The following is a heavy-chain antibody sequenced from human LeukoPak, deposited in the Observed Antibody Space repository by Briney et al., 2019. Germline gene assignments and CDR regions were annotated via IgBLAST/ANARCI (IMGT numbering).Heavy chain of an antibody. CDR2: ISGSGGST. J-gene: IGHJ4*02. CDR3: AKDLTIFGVVIEV. D-gene: IGHD3-3*01. CDR1: GFTFSSYA. Sequence: GGSLRLSCAASGFTFSSYAMSWVRQAPGKGLEWVSAISGSGGSTYYADSVKGRFTISRDNSKNTLYLQMNSLRAEDTAVYYRAKDLTIFGVVIEVWGQGTLVTVSS. V-gene: IGHV3-23*01.